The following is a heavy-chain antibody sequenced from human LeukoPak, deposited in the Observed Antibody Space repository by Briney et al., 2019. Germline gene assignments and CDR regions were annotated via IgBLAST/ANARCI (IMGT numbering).Heavy chain of an antibody. CDR2: IYYSGST. J-gene: IGHJ4*02. Sequence: SETLSLTCTVSGGSISSYYWSWIRQPPGKGLEWIGYIYYSGSTNYNPSLKSRVTISVDTSKNQFSLKLSSVTAADTAVYYCARTYSGSPADYWGQGTQVTVSS. CDR3: ARTYSGSPADY. CDR1: GGSISSYY. D-gene: IGHD1-26*01. V-gene: IGHV4-59*01.